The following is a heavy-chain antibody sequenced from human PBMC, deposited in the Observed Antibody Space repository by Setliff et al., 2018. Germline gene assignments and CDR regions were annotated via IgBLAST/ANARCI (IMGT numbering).Heavy chain of an antibody. CDR1: GFTFRTYE. J-gene: IGHJ6*02. CDR2: THRDGITV. Sequence: PGGSLRLSCVVSGFTFRTYEMIWVRQAPGKGLEWVSKTHRDGITVYSDSVKGRFTISRDNAKNSLYLQMNSLRAEDSAAYYCARDGVFYAMDFWGQGTTVTVSS. V-gene: IGHV3-48*03. CDR3: ARDGVFYAMDF. D-gene: IGHD3-10*01.